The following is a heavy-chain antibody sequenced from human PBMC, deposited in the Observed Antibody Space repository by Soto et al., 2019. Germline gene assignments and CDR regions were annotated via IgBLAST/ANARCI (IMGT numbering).Heavy chain of an antibody. CDR2: IYYSGST. D-gene: IGHD2-21*01. J-gene: IGHJ5*02. CDR1: GGSISSYY. V-gene: IGHV4-59*08. CDR3: ARQPTTGDPDLRFDP. Sequence: PSETLSLTCTVSGGSISSYYWSWIRQPPGKGLEWIGYIYYSGSTNYNPSLKSRVTISVDTSKNQFSLKLSSVTAADTAVYYCARQPTTGDPDLRFDPWGQGTLVTVSS.